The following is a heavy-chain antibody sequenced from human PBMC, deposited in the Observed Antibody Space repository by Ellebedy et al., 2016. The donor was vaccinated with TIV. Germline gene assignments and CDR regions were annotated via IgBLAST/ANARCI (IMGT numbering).Heavy chain of an antibody. J-gene: IGHJ4*02. Sequence: GGSLRLFCEASGFTFDDFSMHWVRQVPGKGPEWVSGISWNSGRRGYADSVKGRFIISRDNAKNSLYLQMNSLRAEDTAFYYCAKDVGIAVAGSGGFDYWGQGILVTVSS. V-gene: IGHV3-9*01. D-gene: IGHD6-19*01. CDR3: AKDVGIAVAGSGGFDY. CDR2: ISWNSGRR. CDR1: GFTFDDFS.